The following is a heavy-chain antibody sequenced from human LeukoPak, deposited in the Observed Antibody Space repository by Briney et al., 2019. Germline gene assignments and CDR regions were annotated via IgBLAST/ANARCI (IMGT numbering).Heavy chain of an antibody. D-gene: IGHD2-15*01. CDR2: IWYDGSNK. CDR3: ARVYCRGGSWYTYLDH. Sequence: GGSLRLPCAVSGFPSKNCHGHCVRQAPGKGLEWVAVIWYDGSNKYYADSVKGRFTISRNNSKNTLFLQMNSMRAEDTAVYFCARVYCRGGSWYTYLDHWGQGTLVTVSS. CDR1: GFPSKNCH. V-gene: IGHV3-33*01. J-gene: IGHJ4*02.